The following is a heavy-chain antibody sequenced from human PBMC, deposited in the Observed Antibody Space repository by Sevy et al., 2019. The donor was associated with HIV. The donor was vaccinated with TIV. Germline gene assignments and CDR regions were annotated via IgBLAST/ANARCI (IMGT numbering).Heavy chain of an antibody. J-gene: IGHJ4*02. Sequence: GGSLRLSCAASGFSFSNYGMHWVRQAPGKGLEWVALIWYDGSSKYYADSVKGRLTISRDNSKNTLSLQMNSLRAEDTAVYYCARGADYFDSSGANFAYWGQGTLVTSSS. CDR3: ARGADYFDSSGANFAY. V-gene: IGHV3-33*01. CDR2: IWYDGSSK. CDR1: GFSFSNYG. D-gene: IGHD3-22*01.